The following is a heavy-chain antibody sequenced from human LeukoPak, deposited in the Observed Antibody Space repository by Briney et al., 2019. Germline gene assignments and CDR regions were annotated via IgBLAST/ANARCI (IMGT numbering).Heavy chain of an antibody. CDR2: ISGRGDST. D-gene: IGHD1-26*01. J-gene: IGHJ4*03. CDR3: TRDPAYYLRYGYFDY. Sequence: GGSLRLTCAASGFTFSSYAVSWVRQAPGKGLGWVSAISGRGDSTYYPDSVKGRFPISRDNAKNSVYLQMNNLRAADTALYYCTRDPAYYLRYGYFDYWGQGILVTVSS. V-gene: IGHV3-23*01. CDR1: GFTFSSYA.